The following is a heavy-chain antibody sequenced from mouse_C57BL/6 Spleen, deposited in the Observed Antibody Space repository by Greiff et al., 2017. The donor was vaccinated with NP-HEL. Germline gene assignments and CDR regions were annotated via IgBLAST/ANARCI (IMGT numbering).Heavy chain of an antibody. V-gene: IGHV2-5*01. Sequence: VKLMESGPGLVQPSQSLSITCTVSGFSLTSYGVHWVRQSPGKGLEWLGVIWRGGSTDYNAAFMSRLSITKDNSKSPVFFKMNSLQADDTAIYYCAKIWDGRYFDVWGTGTTVTVSS. CDR2: IWRGGST. CDR1: GFSLTSYG. J-gene: IGHJ1*03. CDR3: AKIWDGRYFDV. D-gene: IGHD4-1*01.